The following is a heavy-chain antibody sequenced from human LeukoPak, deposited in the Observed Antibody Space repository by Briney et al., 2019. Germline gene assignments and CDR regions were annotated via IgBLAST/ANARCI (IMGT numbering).Heavy chain of an antibody. Sequence: GGSLRLSCAPSRFTFSSFWMTWVRQAPGKELEWVANINEDGSEKYYVDSVKGRFTISRDNAKNSLYLQMNSLRAEDTAVYYCGGNSDYWGQGILVIVTS. CDR3: GGNSDY. V-gene: IGHV3-7*03. CDR1: RFTFSSFW. CDR2: INEDGSEK. D-gene: IGHD4-23*01. J-gene: IGHJ4*02.